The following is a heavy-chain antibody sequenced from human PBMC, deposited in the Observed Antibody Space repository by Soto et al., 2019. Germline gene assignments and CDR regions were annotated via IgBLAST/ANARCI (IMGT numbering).Heavy chain of an antibody. CDR1: DGPISSYY. CDR2: VYSNGDT. J-gene: IGHJ2*01. V-gene: IGHV4-59*12. Sequence: QLQLQESGPGLVKPSETLSLTCTVSDGPISSYYWSWIRQPPGKGLEWIGYVYSNGDTSFNPSLKRRVTISVDTSRNRFSLRLNSVTAADTAVYYCARRITGDPHFDLWGRGTLVTVSS. D-gene: IGHD1-20*01. CDR3: ARRITGDPHFDL.